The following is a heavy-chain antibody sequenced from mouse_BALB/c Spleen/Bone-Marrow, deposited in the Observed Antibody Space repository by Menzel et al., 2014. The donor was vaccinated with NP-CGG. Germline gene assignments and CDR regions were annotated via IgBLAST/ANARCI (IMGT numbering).Heavy chain of an antibody. J-gene: IGHJ3*01. V-gene: IGHV1-9*01. CDR3: ARVGSTMITTAFAY. CDR1: GYTFRRNW. CDR2: ILPGSGST. Sequence: QVQLQQSGAELMKPGASVKISCKATGYTFRRNWIEWVKQRPGHGLEWIGEILPGSGSTNYNEKFKGKATFTADTSSNTANMQLSSLTSEDSGVYYCARVGSTMITTAFAYWGQGTLVTVSA. D-gene: IGHD2-4*01.